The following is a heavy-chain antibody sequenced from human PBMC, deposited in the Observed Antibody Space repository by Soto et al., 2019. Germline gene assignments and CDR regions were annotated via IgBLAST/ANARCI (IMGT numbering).Heavy chain of an antibody. CDR2: IYYSGST. D-gene: IGHD2-2*01. CDR1: GGSISSYY. Sequence: LSLTCTVSGGSISSYYWSWIRQPPGKGLEWIGYIYYSGSTNYNPSLKSRVTISVDTSKNQFSLKLSSVTAADTAVYYCARGAYCSSTSCYFHGMDVWGQGTTVTVSS. CDR3: ARGAYCSSTSCYFHGMDV. V-gene: IGHV4-59*01. J-gene: IGHJ6*02.